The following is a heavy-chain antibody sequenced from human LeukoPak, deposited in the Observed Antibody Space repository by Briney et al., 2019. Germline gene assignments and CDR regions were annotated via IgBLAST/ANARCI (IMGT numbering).Heavy chain of an antibody. J-gene: IGHJ5*02. CDR2: ISAYNGNT. V-gene: IGHV1-18*01. CDR3: ARAHYYGSGSYPGLDWFDP. CDR1: GYTFTSYG. D-gene: IGHD3-10*01. Sequence: GASVKVSCKASGYTFTSYGISWVRQAPGQGLEWMGWISAYNGNTNYAQKLQGRVTMTTDTSTSTAYMELRSLRSDDTAVYYCARAHYYGSGSYPGLDWFDPWGQGTLVTVSS.